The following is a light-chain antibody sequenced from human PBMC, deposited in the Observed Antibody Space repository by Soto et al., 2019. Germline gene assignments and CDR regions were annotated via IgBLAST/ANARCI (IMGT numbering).Light chain of an antibody. Sequence: EIVMTQSQATLSVSPGERATLSCRASQSVSSNLAWSQQKPGQAPRLLIYGASTRATAIPARFSGSGSGKECTLTISSLQSEDFAVYYCQQYNNWPPWTVGQGTKVEIK. J-gene: IGKJ1*01. CDR2: GAS. V-gene: IGKV3-15*01. CDR1: QSVSSN. CDR3: QQYNNWPPWT.